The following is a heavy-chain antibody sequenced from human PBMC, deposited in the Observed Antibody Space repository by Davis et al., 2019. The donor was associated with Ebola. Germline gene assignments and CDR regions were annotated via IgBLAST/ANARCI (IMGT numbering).Heavy chain of an antibody. V-gene: IGHV3-74*01. D-gene: IGHD1-7*01. CDR1: GFSFSSYW. J-gene: IGHJ5*01. Sequence: PGGSLRLSCAASGFSFSSYWMHWVRQAPGKGLVWVSRIYSDASSTNYADSVKGRSTISRDNAKNTLYLQMNSLRAEDTAVYYCARAHSIWNYDSWGQGTLVTVSS. CDR2: IYSDASST. CDR3: ARAHSIWNYDS.